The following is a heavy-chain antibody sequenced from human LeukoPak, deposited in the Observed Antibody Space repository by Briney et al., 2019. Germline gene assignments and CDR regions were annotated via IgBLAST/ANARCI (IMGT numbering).Heavy chain of an antibody. J-gene: IGHJ4*02. Sequence: GGSLSLSCAASGFTVSSNYMSWVRQAPGKGLEWVSVIYSGGSTYYADSVKGRFTISRDNSKNTLYLQMNSLRAEDTAVYYCAKDQSDWNALFDYWGQGTLVTVSS. V-gene: IGHV3-66*01. D-gene: IGHD1-1*01. CDR2: IYSGGST. CDR3: AKDQSDWNALFDY. CDR1: GFTVSSNY.